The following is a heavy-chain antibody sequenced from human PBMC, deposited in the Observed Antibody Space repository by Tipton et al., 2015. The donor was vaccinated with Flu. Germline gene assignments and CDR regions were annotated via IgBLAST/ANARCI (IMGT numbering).Heavy chain of an antibody. J-gene: IGHJ3*02. Sequence: LRLSCTVSGGSISSGSHYWSWIRQPAGRGLEWIGQLYTSGSTNYSPSLQSRVTMSVDTAKIQFSLKLSSVTAADTAVYYCARTRSGNYLDDAFDIWGQGTLVTVSS. D-gene: IGHD1-26*01. CDR3: ARTRSGNYLDDAFDI. V-gene: IGHV4-61*09. CDR1: GGSISSGSHY. CDR2: LYTSGST.